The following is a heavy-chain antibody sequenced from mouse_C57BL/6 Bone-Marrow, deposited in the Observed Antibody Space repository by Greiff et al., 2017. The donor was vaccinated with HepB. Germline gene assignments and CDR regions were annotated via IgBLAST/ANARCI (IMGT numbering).Heavy chain of an antibody. CDR1: GYSITSGYD. J-gene: IGHJ4*01. D-gene: IGHD1-1*01. Sequence: DVKLQESGPGMVKPSQSLSLTCTVTGYSITSGYDWHWIRHFPGNKLEWMGYISYSGSTNYNPSLKSRISITHDTSKNHFFLKLNSVTTEDTATYYCARRGGYGSTNYYAMDYWGQGTSVTVSS. V-gene: IGHV3-1*01. CDR2: ISYSGST. CDR3: ARRGGYGSTNYYAMDY.